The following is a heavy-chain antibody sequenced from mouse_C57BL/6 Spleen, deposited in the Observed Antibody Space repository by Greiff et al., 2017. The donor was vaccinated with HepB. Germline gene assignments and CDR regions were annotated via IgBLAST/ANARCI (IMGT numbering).Heavy chain of an antibody. CDR1: GYTFTSYW. J-gene: IGHJ1*03. CDR3: AAHYYGSSDDWDFDV. CDR2: IDPNSGGT. V-gene: IGHV1-72*01. Sequence: VQLQQPGAELVKPGASVKLSCKASGYTFTSYWMHWVKQRPGRGLEWIGSIDPNSGGTKYNEKFKSKATLTVDKPSSTAYMQRSSLTSEDSAVYDCAAHYYGSSDDWDFDVWGTGTTVTV. D-gene: IGHD1-1*01.